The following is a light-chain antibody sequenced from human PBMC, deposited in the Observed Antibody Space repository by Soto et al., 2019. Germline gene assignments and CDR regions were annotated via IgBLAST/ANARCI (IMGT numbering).Light chain of an antibody. V-gene: IGLV2-14*01. CDR3: SSFSTSDTLEV. CDR1: SGDIGSYNR. Sequence: QSALTQPASVSGSPGQSITISCTGTSGDIGSYNRVSWYQQHPGKAPKLIIYEVTDRPSGVSNRFSGSKSGNTASLTISGLQAEDEAEYYCSSFSTSDTLEVFGSGTKVTVL. CDR2: EVT. J-gene: IGLJ1*01.